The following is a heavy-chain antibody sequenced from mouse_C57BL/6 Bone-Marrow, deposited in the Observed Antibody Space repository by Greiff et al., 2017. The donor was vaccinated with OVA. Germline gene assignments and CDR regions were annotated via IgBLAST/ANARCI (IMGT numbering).Heavy chain of an antibody. Sequence: QVQLKQSGAELARPGASVKLSCKASGYTFTSYGISWVKQRTGQGLEWIGEIYPRSGNTYYNEKFKGKATLTADKSSSTAYMELRSLTSEDSAVYFCARDGITTVVATDYYAMDYWGQGTSVTVSS. V-gene: IGHV1-81*01. D-gene: IGHD1-1*01. CDR2: IYPRSGNT. CDR1: GYTFTSYG. CDR3: ARDGITTVVATDYYAMDY. J-gene: IGHJ4*01.